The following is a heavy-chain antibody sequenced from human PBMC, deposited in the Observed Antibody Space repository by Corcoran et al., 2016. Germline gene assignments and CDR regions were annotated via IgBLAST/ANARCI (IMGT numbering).Heavy chain of an antibody. CDR1: GCTFSSYW. J-gene: IGHJ6*02. Sequence: VQLVESGGGLVQPGGSLRLSWAASGCTFSSYWMHWVRQAPGKGLVWVSRINSGGSSTSYADSVKGRFTISRDNAKNTLYLQMNSLRAEDTAVYYCARDRRLGESGGPYYYYGMDVWGQGTTVTVSS. CDR3: ARDRRLGESGGPYYYYGMDV. V-gene: IGHV3-74*01. D-gene: IGHD3-16*01. CDR2: INSGGSST.